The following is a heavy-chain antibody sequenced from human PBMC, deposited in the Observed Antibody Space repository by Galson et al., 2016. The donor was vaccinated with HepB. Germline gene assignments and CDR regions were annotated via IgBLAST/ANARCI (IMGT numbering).Heavy chain of an antibody. D-gene: IGHD1-26*01. Sequence: SLRLSCAASGFTFSSTAMSWVRQAPGKGLEWVSVISGSGGSTYYADSVKGRFTISRDNSKNTLYLQMNSLRVEDTAIYYCVRGGPFDPWGQGTQVTVSS. CDR2: ISGSGGST. CDR3: VRGGPFDP. V-gene: IGHV3-23*01. CDR1: GFTFSSTA. J-gene: IGHJ5*02.